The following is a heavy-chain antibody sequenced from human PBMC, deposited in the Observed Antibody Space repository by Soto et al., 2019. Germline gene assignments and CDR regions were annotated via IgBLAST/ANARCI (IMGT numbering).Heavy chain of an antibody. CDR2: IYHSGST. D-gene: IGHD3-22*01. Sequence: SDTLSLTCAVSGGSISSSNWWSWVRQPPGKGLDWIGEIYHSGSTNYNPSLKSRVTISVDKSKNQFSLKLSSVTAADTAVYYCASRTGYYYDSSGYYYYGMDVWGQGTTVTVSS. J-gene: IGHJ6*02. CDR1: GGSISSSNW. V-gene: IGHV4-4*02. CDR3: ASRTGYYYDSSGYYYYGMDV.